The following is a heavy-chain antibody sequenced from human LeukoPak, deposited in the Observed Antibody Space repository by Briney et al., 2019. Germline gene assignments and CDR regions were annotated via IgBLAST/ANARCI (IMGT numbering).Heavy chain of an antibody. CDR1: GFTFSSYW. V-gene: IGHV3-7*04. CDR2: IRQDRSEK. J-gene: IGHJ4*02. Sequence: GGSLRLSCAASGFTFSSYWMSWVRQAPGKGLEWVANIRQDRSEKHYVDSVKGRFTISRDNAKNSLYLQMNSLRAEDTAVYYCARYPGDFYFDYWGQGTLVTVSS. D-gene: IGHD2-21*02. CDR3: ARYPGDFYFDY.